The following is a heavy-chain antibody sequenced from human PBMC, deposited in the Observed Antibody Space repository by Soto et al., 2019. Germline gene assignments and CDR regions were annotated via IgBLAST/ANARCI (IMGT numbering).Heavy chain of an antibody. J-gene: IGHJ5*02. V-gene: IGHV4-39*07. CDR1: GGSISSSSYY. Sequence: SETLSLTSPVSGGSISSSSYYWGWIRQPPGKGLEWIGSIYYSGSTYYNPSLKSRVTISVDTSKNQFSLKLNSVTAADTAVYYCARPHGGSSGWDNWFDPWGQGTLVTVSS. CDR2: IYYSGST. CDR3: ARPHGGSSGWDNWFDP. D-gene: IGHD6-25*01.